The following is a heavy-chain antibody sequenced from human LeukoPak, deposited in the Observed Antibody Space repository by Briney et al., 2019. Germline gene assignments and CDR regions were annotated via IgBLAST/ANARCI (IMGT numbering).Heavy chain of an antibody. CDR3: ARGLYSSSWYGY. Sequence: SETLSLTCTVSGGSISSYYWSWIRQPPGKGLEWIGYIYYSGSTNYNPSLKSRVTISVDTSKNQFSLKLSSVTAADTAVYYCARGLYSSSWYGYWGQGTLVTVSS. J-gene: IGHJ4*02. CDR2: IYYSGST. V-gene: IGHV4-59*12. D-gene: IGHD6-13*01. CDR1: GGSISSYY.